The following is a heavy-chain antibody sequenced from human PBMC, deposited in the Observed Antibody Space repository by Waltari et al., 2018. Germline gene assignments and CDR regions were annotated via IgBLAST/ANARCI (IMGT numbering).Heavy chain of an antibody. V-gene: IGHV3-74*03. J-gene: IGHJ4*02. CDR3: ARDNGLSFDY. CDR2: VNNDESDT. D-gene: IGHD3-16*01. CDR1: GFTLSGYW. Sequence: EVQLVESGGGLVQPGGSLRLSCAASGFTLSGYWMLWVRQAPGKGLVWVSRVNNDESDTTYADSVKGRFTISRDNAKNTLYLEMNSLRAEDTAVYYCARDNGLSFDYWGQGTLVTVSS.